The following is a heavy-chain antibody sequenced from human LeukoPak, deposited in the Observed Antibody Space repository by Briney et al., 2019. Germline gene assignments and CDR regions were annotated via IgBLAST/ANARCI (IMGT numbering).Heavy chain of an antibody. CDR3: ARIVLGYCSSTSCYTWFDP. CDR2: IFYSGST. Sequence: SETLSLTCTVSGGSLSSSSYYWGWIRQPPGKGLEWIGSIFYSGSTYYNPSLKSRVTISVDTSKNQFSLKLSSVTAADTAVYYCARIVLGYCSSTSCYTWFDPWGQGTLVTVSS. CDR1: GGSLSSSSYY. V-gene: IGHV4-39*01. D-gene: IGHD2-2*02. J-gene: IGHJ5*02.